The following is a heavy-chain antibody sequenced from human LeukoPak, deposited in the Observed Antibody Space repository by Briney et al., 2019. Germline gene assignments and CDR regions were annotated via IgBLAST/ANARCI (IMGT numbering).Heavy chain of an antibody. CDR1: GGTFSSYA. CDR3: ARVGLIAAAFDP. Sequence: GASVKVSCNASGGTFSSYAISWVRQAPGQGLEWMGMIIPILGIANYAQKFQGRVTITADKSTSTAYMELSSLRSENTAVYYCARVGLIAAAFDPWGQGTLVTVSS. CDR2: IIPILGIA. J-gene: IGHJ5*02. D-gene: IGHD6-13*01. V-gene: IGHV1-69*04.